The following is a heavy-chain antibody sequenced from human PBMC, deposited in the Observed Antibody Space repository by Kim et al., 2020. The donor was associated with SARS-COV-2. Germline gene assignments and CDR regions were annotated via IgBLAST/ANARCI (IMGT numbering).Heavy chain of an antibody. J-gene: IGHJ3*02. V-gene: IGHV3-48*03. Sequence: GGSLRLSCAASGFTFSSYEMNWVRQAPEKALEWVSYISSSGTTKYYADSVKGRFTISRDNAKNSLYLQMNSLRVEDTAVYYCARYSGYDGGLDAFDIWGQGTLVTVSS. CDR3: ARYSGYDGGLDAFDI. CDR2: ISSSGTTK. CDR1: GFTFSSYE. D-gene: IGHD5-12*01.